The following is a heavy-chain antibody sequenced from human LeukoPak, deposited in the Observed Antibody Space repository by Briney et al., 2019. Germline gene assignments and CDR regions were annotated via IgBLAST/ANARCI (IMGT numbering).Heavy chain of an antibody. D-gene: IGHD4-17*01. CDR3: ARIPYGEGDY. CDR1: GFTFDDYA. V-gene: IGHV3-43*02. Sequence: GGSLRLSCAASGFTFDDYAMHWVCQAPGKGLEWVSLISGDGGSTYYADSVKGRFTISRDNSKNSLYLQMNSLRTEDTALYYCARIPYGEGDYWGQGTLVTVSS. J-gene: IGHJ4*02. CDR2: ISGDGGST.